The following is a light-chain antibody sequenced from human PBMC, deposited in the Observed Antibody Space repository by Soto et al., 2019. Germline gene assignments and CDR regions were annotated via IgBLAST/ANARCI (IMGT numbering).Light chain of an antibody. J-gene: IGKJ5*01. CDR1: QSVSSN. CDR2: GAS. V-gene: IGKV3-15*01. Sequence: EIVLTQSPGTLSLSPGERATLSCRASQSVSSNLAWYQHQPGQAPRVLIYGASTRATGFPARFSGSGSETEFTLTISSLQSEDFAVYYCQQRHNWITFGQGTRLEIK. CDR3: QQRHNWIT.